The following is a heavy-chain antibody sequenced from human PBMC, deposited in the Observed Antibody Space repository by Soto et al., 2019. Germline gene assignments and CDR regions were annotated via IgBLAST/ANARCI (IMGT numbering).Heavy chain of an antibody. CDR2: IYYSGNT. J-gene: IGHJ3*02. Sequence: QVQLQESGPGLVKPSETLSLTCTVSGGSIDSYYYSWIRQPPGKGLDWIGYIYYSGNTSYNPSLKSRVTISLDMSKRQFSLRLSGVTAADTAVYYCARGVNAFEIWGPGTMVTVSS. CDR1: GGSIDSYY. CDR3: ARGVNAFEI. D-gene: IGHD2-21*01. V-gene: IGHV4-59*01.